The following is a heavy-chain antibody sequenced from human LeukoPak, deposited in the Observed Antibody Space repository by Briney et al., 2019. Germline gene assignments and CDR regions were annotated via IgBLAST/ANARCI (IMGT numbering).Heavy chain of an antibody. J-gene: IGHJ6*03. Sequence: GGSLRLSCAASGFSFSNYVMTWVRQAPGTGLEWVSAINGTGAGTYYADSVKGRFTISRDNSKNTLYLQMNSLRAEDTAVYYCAKGSPAILYYCMDVWGKGTTVTVSS. D-gene: IGHD2-21*01. V-gene: IGHV3-23*01. CDR2: INGTGAGT. CDR1: GFSFSNYV. CDR3: AKGSPAILYYCMDV.